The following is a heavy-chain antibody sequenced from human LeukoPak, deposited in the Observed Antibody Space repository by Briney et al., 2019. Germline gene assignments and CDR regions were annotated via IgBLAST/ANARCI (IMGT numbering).Heavy chain of an antibody. CDR1: GFTFSSYA. CDR3: SKKLFVTYDAFDI. J-gene: IGHJ3*02. V-gene: IGHV3-23*01. D-gene: IGHD3-3*01. Sequence: GGSLRLSCAASGFTFSSYAMSWVRQAPGKGLEWVSAISGSGGSTYYADSVKGRFTISRDNSKNTLYLQMNSLRAEDTAVYYWSKKLFVTYDAFDIWGQGTMVTVSS. CDR2: ISGSGGST.